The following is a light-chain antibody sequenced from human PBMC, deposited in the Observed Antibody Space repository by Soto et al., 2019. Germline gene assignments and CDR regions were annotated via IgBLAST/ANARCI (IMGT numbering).Light chain of an antibody. CDR3: AAWDDSLVV. CDR2: RNN. J-gene: IGLJ2*01. Sequence: QSVLTQPPSASGTPRQTVTISCSGSSSNIGSAYIYWYQHLPGTAPKLLIYRNNQRPSGVPDRFSASKSGTSASLAISGLRSEDDADYYCAAWDDSLVVFGGGTKVTVL. V-gene: IGLV1-47*01. CDR1: SSNIGSAY.